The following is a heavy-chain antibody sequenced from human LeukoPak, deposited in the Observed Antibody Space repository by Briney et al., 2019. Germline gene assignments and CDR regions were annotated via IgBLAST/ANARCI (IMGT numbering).Heavy chain of an antibody. D-gene: IGHD1-7*01. Sequence: SETLSLTRTVSGGSISSGDYYWSWIRQPPGKGLEWIGYIYYSGSTYYNPSLKSRVTISVDTSKNQFSLKLSSVTAADTAVYYCARDGITGTKGDYWGQGTLVTVSS. J-gene: IGHJ4*02. V-gene: IGHV4-30-4*01. CDR2: IYYSGST. CDR3: ARDGITGTKGDY. CDR1: GGSISSGDYY.